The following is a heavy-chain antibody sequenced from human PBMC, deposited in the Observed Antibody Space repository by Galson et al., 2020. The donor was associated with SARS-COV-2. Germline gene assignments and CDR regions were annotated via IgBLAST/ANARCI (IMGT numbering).Heavy chain of an antibody. V-gene: IGHV4-39*01. CDR3: ARHMVGPRYFDL. D-gene: IGHD1-26*01. CDR2: VYHTGKT. Sequence: SETLSLTCTVSGGPIDTVTNYWVWIRRPPGKGLEWIGTVYHTGKTSYSPSLTSRATLSLDPSKNQFFLRLSSVTAADTAVYYCARHMVGPRYFDLWGRGTLVTVSS. J-gene: IGHJ2*01. CDR1: GGPIDTVTNY.